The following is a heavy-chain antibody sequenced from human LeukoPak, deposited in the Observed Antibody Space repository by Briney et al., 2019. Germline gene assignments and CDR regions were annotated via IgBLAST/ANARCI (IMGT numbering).Heavy chain of an antibody. V-gene: IGHV3-23*01. CDR1: GFTFSNYA. CDR2: IVGSGGST. J-gene: IGHJ4*02. D-gene: IGHD3-9*01. CDR3: AKWGDYDILTGYYDSDY. Sequence: GASLRLSCAASGFTFSNYAMSWVRQAPGKGLEWVSAIVGSGGSTYYADSVKGRFTISRDNPKNTLYLQMNSLRAEDTAVNYCAKWGDYDILTGYYDSDYWGQGTLVTVSS.